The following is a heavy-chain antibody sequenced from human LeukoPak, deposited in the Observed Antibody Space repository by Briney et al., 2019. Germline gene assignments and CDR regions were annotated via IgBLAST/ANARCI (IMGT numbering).Heavy chain of an antibody. V-gene: IGHV4-34*01. J-gene: IGHJ6*02. D-gene: IGHD4-17*01. CDR3: ARAGDYGYYYYYYGMDV. Sequence: SETLSLTCAVYGGSFSGYYWSWICQPPGKGLEWIGEINHSGSTNYNPSLKSRVTISVDTSKNQFSLKLSSVTAADTAVYYCARAGDYGYYYYYYGMDVWGQGTTVTVSS. CDR1: GGSFSGYY. CDR2: INHSGST.